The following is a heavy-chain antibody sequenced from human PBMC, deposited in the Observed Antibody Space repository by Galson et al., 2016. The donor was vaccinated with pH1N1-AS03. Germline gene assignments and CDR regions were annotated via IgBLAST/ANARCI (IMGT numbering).Heavy chain of an antibody. CDR3: ARSGWHPRHYYDRHALGY. Sequence: VSCKASGYSFTSYAIQWVRQAPGQGLEWMGWINVGDGHTKYSQKFQGRVTITRDTSANTAYMDLSGLRAEDTAFYYCARSGWHPRHYYDRHALGYWGQGTLVTVSS. CDR1: GYSFTSYA. CDR2: INVGDGHT. J-gene: IGHJ4*02. V-gene: IGHV1-3*01. D-gene: IGHD3-16*01.